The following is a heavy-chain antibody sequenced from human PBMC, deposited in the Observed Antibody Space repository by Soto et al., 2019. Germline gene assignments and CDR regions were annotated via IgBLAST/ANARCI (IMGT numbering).Heavy chain of an antibody. CDR2: INSDGSST. CDR3: VRTSLVVAAATREDY. J-gene: IGHJ4*02. Sequence: GGALRLSWGASGVTLSRGGMHGGRQAPGKGLVWVSRINSDGSSTSYADSVKGRFTISRDDAKNTLYLQMNSLRAEDTAVYYCVRTSLVVAAATREDYWGQGTLVPVSS. V-gene: IGHV3-74*01. D-gene: IGHD2-15*01. CDR1: GVTLSRGG.